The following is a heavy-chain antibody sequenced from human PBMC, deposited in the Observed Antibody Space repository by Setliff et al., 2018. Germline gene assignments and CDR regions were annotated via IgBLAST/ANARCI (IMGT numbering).Heavy chain of an antibody. CDR2: IKQDGSEK. J-gene: IGHJ4*02. Sequence: GGSLRLSCAASGFTFTNYWMGWVRQAPGKGLEWVANIKQDGSEKYYLGSVKGRFTISRDNAKKSLYLQMNSLRAEDTAVYYCARLMIALGGVIVYFDNWGQGTLVTVSS. D-gene: IGHD3-16*02. CDR1: GFTFTNYW. CDR3: ARLMIALGGVIVYFDN. V-gene: IGHV3-7*01.